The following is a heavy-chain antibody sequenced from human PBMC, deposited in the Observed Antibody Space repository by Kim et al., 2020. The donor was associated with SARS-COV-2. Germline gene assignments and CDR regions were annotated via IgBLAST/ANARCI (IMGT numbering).Heavy chain of an antibody. CDR1: GYSFTSYW. D-gene: IGHD5-12*01. V-gene: IGHV5-10-1*01. CDR3: ARKSGYDYYYYGMDV. CDR2: IDPSDSYT. J-gene: IGHJ6*02. Sequence: GESLKISCKGSGYSFTSYWISWVRQMPGKGLEWMGRIDPSDSYTNYSPSFQGHVTISADKSISTAYLQWSSLKASDTAMYYCARKSGYDYYYYGMDVWGQGTTVTVSS.